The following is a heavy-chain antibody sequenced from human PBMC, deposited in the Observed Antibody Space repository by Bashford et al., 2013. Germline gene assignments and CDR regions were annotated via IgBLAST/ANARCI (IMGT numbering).Heavy chain of an antibody. V-gene: IGHV1-18*01. D-gene: IGHD2-2*01. J-gene: IGHJ6*02. CDR1: GGTFTSYG. Sequence: ASVKVSCKASGGTFTSYGISWVRQAPGQGLEWMGWISAYNGNTNYAQKLQGRVTMTTDTSTSTAYMELRSLRSDDTAVYYCARVGCSSTSCSPGGGYGMDVWGQGTTVTVSS. CDR3: ARVGCSSTSCSPGGGYGMDV. CDR2: ISAYNGNT.